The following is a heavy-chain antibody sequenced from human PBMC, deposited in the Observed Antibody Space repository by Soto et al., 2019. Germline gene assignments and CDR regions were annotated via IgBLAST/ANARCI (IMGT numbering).Heavy chain of an antibody. CDR2: IYYSGST. CDR1: GGSISSYY. Sequence: SETLSLTCTVSGGSISSYYWSWIRQPPGKGLEWIGYIYYSGSTNYNPSLKSRVTISVDTSKNQFSLKLSSVTAADTAVYYCASSTYDSSGYYYYYYGMDVWGQGTTVTVSS. D-gene: IGHD3-22*01. V-gene: IGHV4-59*01. CDR3: ASSTYDSSGYYYYYYGMDV. J-gene: IGHJ6*02.